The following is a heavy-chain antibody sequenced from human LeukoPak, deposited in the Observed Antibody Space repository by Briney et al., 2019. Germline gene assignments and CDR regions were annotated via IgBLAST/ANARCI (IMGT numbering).Heavy chain of an antibody. Sequence: PSETLSLTCAVSGGSISSSNWWSWVRQPPGKGLEWIGEIYHSGSTNYNPSLKSRVTISVDKSKNQFSLKLSSVTAADTAVYYCARGSGGSGWYYFDYWGQGTLVTVSS. CDR3: ARGSGGSGWYYFDY. D-gene: IGHD6-19*01. CDR2: IYHSGST. V-gene: IGHV4-4*02. CDR1: GGSISSSNW. J-gene: IGHJ4*02.